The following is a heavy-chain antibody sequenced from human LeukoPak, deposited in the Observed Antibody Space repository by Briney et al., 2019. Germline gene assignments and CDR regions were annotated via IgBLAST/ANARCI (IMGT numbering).Heavy chain of an antibody. CDR1: GVSIGSYF. Sequence: SETLSLTCAVSGVSIGSYFWSWIRQPPGKGLEWIGYIDNRGSTNYNPSLKSRVTISVDTSKNQFSLKLNSVTAADTAVYYCARGGSYTPYWGQGTLVTVSS. CDR2: IDNRGST. V-gene: IGHV4-59*08. J-gene: IGHJ4*02. D-gene: IGHD1-26*01. CDR3: ARGGSYTPY.